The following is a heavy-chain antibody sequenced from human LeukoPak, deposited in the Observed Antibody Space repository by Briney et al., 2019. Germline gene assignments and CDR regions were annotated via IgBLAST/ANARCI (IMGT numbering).Heavy chain of an antibody. J-gene: IGHJ4*02. Sequence: ASVKVSCKASGYTFTNYGIGWVRQAPGQVLEWMGWISPYNGNTNYAQKFQGRVTMTTDTSTSTVYMELRSLRSADTAVFYCARDSSTGPPAYWGQGTLVTVSS. D-gene: IGHD1-14*01. V-gene: IGHV1-18*01. CDR1: GYTFTNYG. CDR3: ARDSSTGPPAY. CDR2: ISPYNGNT.